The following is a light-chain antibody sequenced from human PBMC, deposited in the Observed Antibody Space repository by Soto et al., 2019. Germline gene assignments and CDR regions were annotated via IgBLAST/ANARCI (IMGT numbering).Light chain of an antibody. J-gene: IGLJ1*01. CDR1: SSDVGTYYL. Sequence: SALTQPAYVSGSPGQSITISCTGTSSDVGTYYLVYWYQQHPGKVTKVMIYEGTKRPSGVSDRFSGSKSGNTASLTISILQAEEEANYYCSSYAGNNIFVFGTGTKLTVL. V-gene: IGLV2-23*01. CDR3: SSYAGNNIFV. CDR2: EGT.